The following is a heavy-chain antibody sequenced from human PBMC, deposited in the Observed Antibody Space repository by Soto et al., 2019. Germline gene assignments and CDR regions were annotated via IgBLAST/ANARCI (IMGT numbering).Heavy chain of an antibody. CDR1: DYTFTIYG. V-gene: IGHV1-18*01. D-gene: IGHD2-8*01. CDR3: ASDPYHVLMVNAPNLYGMDV. Sequence: SVKVSCKASDYTFTIYGVGWARQAPGQRLEWMGRISTYNGNTNYPQSLQGRLTMTTDTSTTTAYMELRSLRSDDTAVYYCASDPYHVLMVNAPNLYGMDVWGQWTTVTVSS. J-gene: IGHJ6*02. CDR2: ISTYNGNT.